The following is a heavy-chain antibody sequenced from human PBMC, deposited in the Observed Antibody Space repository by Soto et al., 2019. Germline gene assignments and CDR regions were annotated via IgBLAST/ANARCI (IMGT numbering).Heavy chain of an antibody. V-gene: IGHV1-69*13. D-gene: IGHD2-15*01. J-gene: IGHJ4*02. CDR1: GGTFSSYA. Sequence: ASVKVSCEASGGTFSSYAISWVRQAPGQGFEWMGGIIPIFGTANYAQKFQGRVTITADESTSTAYMELSSLRSEDTAVYYCARAFEGYCSGGSCYLSRYWGQGTLVTVSS. CDR2: IIPIFGTA. CDR3: ARAFEGYCSGGSCYLSRY.